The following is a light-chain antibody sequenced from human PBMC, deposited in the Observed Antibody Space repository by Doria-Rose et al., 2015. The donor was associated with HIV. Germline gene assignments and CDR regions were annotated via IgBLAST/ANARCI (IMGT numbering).Light chain of an antibody. J-gene: IGKJ1*01. V-gene: IGKV3-20*01. CDR3: HQYGTSWT. CDR1: QSFSSTY. Sequence: EIVLTLSPGTLSLSPGERATLSCRASQSFSSTYLAWYQQKPGQAPNLLIYDGSTMATGIPDRFSASGSGTDFTLTINRLEPEDFALYYCHQYGTSWTFGQGTKVEI. CDR2: DGS.